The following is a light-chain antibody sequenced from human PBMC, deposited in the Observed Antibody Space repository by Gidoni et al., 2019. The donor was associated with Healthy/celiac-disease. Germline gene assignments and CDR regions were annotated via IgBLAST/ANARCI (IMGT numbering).Light chain of an antibody. CDR3: SSYTSSSTLVV. J-gene: IGLJ2*01. Sequence: QSALPPPASVSGSPGPSITISCTGTSSDVGGYNYVSWYQQHPGKAPKLMMYDVSNRPSGVSNRFSGSKSGNTASLTISGLQAEDEADYYCSSYTSSSTLVVFGGGTKLTVL. V-gene: IGLV2-14*03. CDR2: DVS. CDR1: SSDVGGYNY.